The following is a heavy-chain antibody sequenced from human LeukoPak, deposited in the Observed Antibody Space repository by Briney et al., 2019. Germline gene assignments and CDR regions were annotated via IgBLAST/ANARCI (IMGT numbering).Heavy chain of an antibody. D-gene: IGHD6-6*01. CDR1: GYTFTTYA. V-gene: IGHV7-4-1*02. CDR3: ARDQPLPWGGHSSSAVFDY. CDR2: INTNTGNP. J-gene: IGHJ4*02. Sequence: ASVKVSCKASGYTFTTYAMNWVRQAPGQGLEWMGWINTNTGNPTYAQGFTGRFVFSLDTSVSTAYLQISSLKAEDTAVYYCARDQPLPWGGHSSSAVFDYWGQGTLVTVSS.